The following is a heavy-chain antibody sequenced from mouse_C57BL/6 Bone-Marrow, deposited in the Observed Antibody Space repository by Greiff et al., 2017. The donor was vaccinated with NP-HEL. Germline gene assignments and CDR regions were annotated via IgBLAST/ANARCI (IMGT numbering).Heavy chain of an antibody. CDR1: GYAFSSYW. CDR3: ANGRNYFDY. CDR2: IYPGDGDT. V-gene: IGHV1-80*01. Sequence: VKLMESGAELVKPGASVKISCKASGYAFSSYWMNWVKQRPGKGLEWIGQIYPGDGDTNYNGKLKGKATLTADKSSSPAYMQLSSLTSEDSAVYFCANGRNYFDYGGQGTTLTVSA. J-gene: IGHJ2*01.